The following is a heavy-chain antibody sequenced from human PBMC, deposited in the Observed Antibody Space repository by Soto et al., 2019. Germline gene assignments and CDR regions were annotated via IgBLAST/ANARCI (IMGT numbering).Heavy chain of an antibody. J-gene: IGHJ5*02. CDR2: IYHSGST. CDR3: XRDTYYYDSSGLNWFDP. Sequence: SETLSLTCAVSGYSISSGYYWGWIRQPPGKGLEWIGSIYHSGSTYYNPSLKSRVTISVDTSKNQFSLKLSSVTAADTAVYYCXRDTYYYDSSGLNWFDPWGQGTLVTVSS. V-gene: IGHV4-38-2*01. CDR1: GYSISSGYY. D-gene: IGHD3-22*01.